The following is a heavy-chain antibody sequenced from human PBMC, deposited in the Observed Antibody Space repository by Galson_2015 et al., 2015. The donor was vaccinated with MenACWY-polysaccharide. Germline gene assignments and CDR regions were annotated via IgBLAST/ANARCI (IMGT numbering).Heavy chain of an antibody. CDR1: GASISYSTYY. CDR2: IFYDGRT. V-gene: IGHV4-39*07. Sequence: ETLSLTCTVSGASISYSTYYWSWLRRLPGKGLEWIGSIFYDGRTFYNPSFESRAAVSADTSRSQFFLDLNSMTAADTAVYYCAKAAHFEPFTIWGQGAMVVVSS. D-gene: IGHD2/OR15-2a*01. CDR3: AKAAHFEPFTI. J-gene: IGHJ3*02.